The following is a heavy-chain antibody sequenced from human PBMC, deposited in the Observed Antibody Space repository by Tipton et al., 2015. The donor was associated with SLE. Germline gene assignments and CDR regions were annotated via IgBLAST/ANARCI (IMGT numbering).Heavy chain of an antibody. Sequence: QLVQSGAEVKKPGASVKVSCKASGYTFTSYYMHWVRQAPGQGLEWMGIINPSGGSTSYAQKFQGRVTMTTDTSTSTAYMELRSLRSDDTAVYYCGKTVGATTAFDIWGQGTMVTVSS. D-gene: IGHD1-26*01. CDR3: GKTVGATTAFDI. CDR1: GYTFTSYY. J-gene: IGHJ3*02. V-gene: IGHV1-46*01. CDR2: INPSGGST.